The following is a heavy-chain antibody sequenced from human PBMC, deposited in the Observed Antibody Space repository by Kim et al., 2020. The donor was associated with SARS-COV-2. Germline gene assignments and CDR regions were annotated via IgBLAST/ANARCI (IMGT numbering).Heavy chain of an antibody. J-gene: IGHJ4*02. D-gene: IGHD2-2*01. CDR1: GFTFSSYA. CDR2: IYSGGSST. V-gene: IGHV3-23*03. Sequence: GGSLRLSCAASGFTFSSYAMSWVRQAPGKGLEWVSVIYSGGSSTYYADSVKGRFTISRDNSKNTLYLQMNSLRAEDTAVYYCARVPAAMEADYWGQGTLVTVSS. CDR3: ARVPAAMEADY.